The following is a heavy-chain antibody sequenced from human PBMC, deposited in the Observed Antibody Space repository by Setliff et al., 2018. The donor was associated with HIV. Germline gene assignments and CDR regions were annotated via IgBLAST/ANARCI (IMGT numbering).Heavy chain of an antibody. V-gene: IGHV4-4*02. CDR2: IYHSECT. CDR1: GGSNSSDNW. CDR3: ARGHCSGTNCYGVDYYGMDV. Sequence: PSETLSLTCAVSGGSNSSDNWWTWVRQPPGKGLEWIGEIYHSECTNYNASLKSRVSMSVDKSKNQFSLKLTSVTAADTAVYYCARGHCSGTNCYGVDYYGMDVWGQGTTVTVSS. D-gene: IGHD2-2*01. J-gene: IGHJ6*02.